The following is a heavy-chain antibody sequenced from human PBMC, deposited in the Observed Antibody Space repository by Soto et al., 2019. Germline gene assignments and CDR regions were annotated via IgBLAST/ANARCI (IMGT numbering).Heavy chain of an antibody. CDR2: IRSKANSYAT. Sequence: GGSLRLSCAASGFTFSCSAMHWVRQSSGKGLEWVGRIRSKANSYATAYAASVKGRFTISRDDSKNTAYLQMNSLKTEDTAVYYCTRHLVRYSGYAYDYWGQGTLVTVSS. D-gene: IGHD5-12*01. J-gene: IGHJ4*02. V-gene: IGHV3-73*01. CDR1: GFTFSCSA. CDR3: TRHLVRYSGYAYDY.